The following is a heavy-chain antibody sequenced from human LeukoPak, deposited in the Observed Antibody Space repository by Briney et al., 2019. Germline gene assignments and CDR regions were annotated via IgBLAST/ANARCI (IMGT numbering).Heavy chain of an antibody. J-gene: IGHJ5*02. CDR2: ISASGDNT. CDR3: AREIWGAATGIGWFDP. CDR1: GFTFSSYA. D-gene: IGHD6-13*01. Sequence: GGSLRLSCAASGFTFSSYAMSWVRQAPGKGLEWVSAISASGDNTYYADSVKGRLTIARDNSKNTLYLQMNNLRVEDTAVYYCAREIWGAATGIGWFDPWGQGTLVTVSS. V-gene: IGHV3-23*01.